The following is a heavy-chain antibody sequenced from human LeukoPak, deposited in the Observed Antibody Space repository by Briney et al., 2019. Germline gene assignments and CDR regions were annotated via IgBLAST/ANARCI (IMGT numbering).Heavy chain of an antibody. D-gene: IGHD2-2*01. V-gene: IGHV3-74*01. CDR3: AGGTSLYNWFDP. J-gene: IGHJ5*02. CDR1: GFTFSSYW. CDR2: INSDGSST. Sequence: GGSLRLSCAASGFTFSSYWMHWVRQAPGKGLVWVSRINSDGSSTSYADSVKGRFTISRDNAKNTLYLQMNSLRAEDTAVYYCAGGTSLYNWFDPWGQGTLVTVPS.